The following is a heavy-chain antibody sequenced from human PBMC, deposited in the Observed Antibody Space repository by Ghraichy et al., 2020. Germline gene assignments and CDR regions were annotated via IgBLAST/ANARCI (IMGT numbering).Heavy chain of an antibody. V-gene: IGHV3-11*01. D-gene: IGHD3-22*01. CDR2: ISSSGSAL. J-gene: IGHJ5*02. CDR1: GVTFSDHY. Sequence: GGSLRLSCAASGVTFSDHYMSWIRQAPGKGLEWVSYISSSGSALYYADSVKGRFTISRDNAKNSLYLQMNSLRAEDTAVYYCARNYYAGSGYYYNWFDPWGQGTLVTVSS. CDR3: ARNYYAGSGYYYNWFDP.